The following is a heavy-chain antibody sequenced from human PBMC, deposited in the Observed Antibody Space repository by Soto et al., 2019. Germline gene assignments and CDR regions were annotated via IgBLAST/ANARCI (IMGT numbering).Heavy chain of an antibody. CDR1: GVSLSTGGVG. CDR3: AHMRAAKFDY. Sequence: QITLKESGPTLVKPTQTLTLTCNVSGVSLSTGGVGVGWIRQPPGKAPEWLALIYWDDDQRASPSLKSRLTITKNPSKNQVVLTMTNMAPEDTATYYCAHMRAAKFDYWGQGTLVTVSS. D-gene: IGHD2-15*01. J-gene: IGHJ4*02. V-gene: IGHV2-5*02. CDR2: IYWDDDQ.